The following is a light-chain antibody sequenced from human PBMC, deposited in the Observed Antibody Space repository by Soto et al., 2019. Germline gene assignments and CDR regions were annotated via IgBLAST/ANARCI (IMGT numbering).Light chain of an antibody. V-gene: IGKV3D-15*01. Sequence: EVVFTKSPGTLSLSSGERATLSCRASQSVINSYLAWYQQKPGQAPRLLLYGAYNRATGIPDRFSGSGSGTEFTLTISSLQSEDFAVYYCQQYNNWPLFGPGTKVDIK. CDR2: GAY. J-gene: IGKJ3*01. CDR3: QQYNNWPL. CDR1: QSVINSY.